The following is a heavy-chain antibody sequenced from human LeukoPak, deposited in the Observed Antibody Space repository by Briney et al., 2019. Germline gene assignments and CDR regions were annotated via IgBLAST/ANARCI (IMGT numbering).Heavy chain of an antibody. CDR2: ISSSGST. CDR1: GGSISSYY. V-gene: IGHV4-4*07. J-gene: IGHJ4*02. CDR3: ARGVIAAGGYDCDY. Sequence: SETLSLTCTVSGGSISSYYWSWIRQAAGKGLEWIGRISSSGSTNYNASPKSRVTMSVDTTKNQLSLMLISVTAADTAVYYCARGVIAAGGYDCDYWCQGTLVTVSS. D-gene: IGHD6-13*01.